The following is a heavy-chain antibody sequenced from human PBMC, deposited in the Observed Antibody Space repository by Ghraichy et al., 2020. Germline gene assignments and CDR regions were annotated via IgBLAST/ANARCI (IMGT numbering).Heavy chain of an antibody. CDR2: MNPNSGNT. CDR1: GYTFTSYD. CDR3: ARPRDCTNGVCYPDFDY. J-gene: IGHJ4*02. Sequence: ASVKVSCKTSGYTFTSYDINWVRQATGQGLEWMGWMNPNSGNTGYAQKFQGRVTLTKNASLSTAYMELSSLRSEDAAIYYCARPRDCTNGVCYPDFDYWGQGTLVTVSS. D-gene: IGHD2-8*01. V-gene: IGHV1-8*01.